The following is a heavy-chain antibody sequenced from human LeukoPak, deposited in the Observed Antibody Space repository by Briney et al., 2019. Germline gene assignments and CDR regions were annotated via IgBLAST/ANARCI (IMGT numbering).Heavy chain of an antibody. D-gene: IGHD4-17*01. Sequence: GGSLRLSCAASGSTFDDYAMHWGRQAPGKGLEWVSGISWNSGSIGYADSVKGRFTISRDNAKNSLYLQMNSLSAEDTAVYYCARNYGGNSEGDYFDYWGQGTLVTVSS. J-gene: IGHJ4*02. V-gene: IGHV3-9*01. CDR3: ARNYGGNSEGDYFDY. CDR2: ISWNSGSI. CDR1: GSTFDDYA.